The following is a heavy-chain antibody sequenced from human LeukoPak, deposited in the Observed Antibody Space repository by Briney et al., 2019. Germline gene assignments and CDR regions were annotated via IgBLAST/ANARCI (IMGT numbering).Heavy chain of an antibody. CDR1: GFTFSDYA. V-gene: IGHV3-30-3*01. CDR2: ISYDGSNE. CDR3: ARDPLNRRWGSYYFDY. D-gene: IGHD1-14*01. Sequence: GGSLRLSCAASGFTFSDYAMHWVRQAPGKGLEWVALISYDGSNESYEDSVKGRFTISRDNSRSTLYLQMSSLRSEDTAVYYCARDPLNRRWGSYYFDYWGLGTLVTVSS. J-gene: IGHJ4*02.